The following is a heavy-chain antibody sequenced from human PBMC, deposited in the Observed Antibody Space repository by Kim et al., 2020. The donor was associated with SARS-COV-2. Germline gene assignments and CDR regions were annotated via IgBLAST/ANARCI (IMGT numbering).Heavy chain of an antibody. V-gene: IGHV3-23*01. D-gene: IGHD3-9*01. J-gene: IGHJ4*02. Sequence: GGSLRLSCAASGFTFSDYGMSWVRQAPGKGLEWVSAISYSGIDTNYANSVRGRFTISRDNSKNTLYLQMNSLRDEDTAVYYCAKRLGPATPNFDSWGQGTLVTVSS. CDR3: AKRLGPATPNFDS. CDR1: GFTFSDYG. CDR2: ISYSGIDT.